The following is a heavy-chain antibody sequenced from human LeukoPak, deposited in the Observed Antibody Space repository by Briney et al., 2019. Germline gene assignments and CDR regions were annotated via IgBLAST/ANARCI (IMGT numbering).Heavy chain of an antibody. J-gene: IGHJ6*03. CDR1: GGTFSSYA. D-gene: IGHD6-13*01. CDR2: IIPIFGTA. Sequence: SVKVSCKASGGTFSSYAISWVRQAPGQGLEWMGGIIPIFGTANYAQKFQGRVTITADKSTSTAYMELSSLRSEDTAVYYCARDYPGIKPYYYHYYYMDVWGKGTTVTVSS. CDR3: ARDYPGIKPYYYHYYYMDV. V-gene: IGHV1-69*06.